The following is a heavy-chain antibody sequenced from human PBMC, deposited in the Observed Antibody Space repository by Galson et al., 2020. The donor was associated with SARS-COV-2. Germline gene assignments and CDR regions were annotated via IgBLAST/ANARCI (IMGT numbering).Heavy chain of an antibody. J-gene: IGHJ4*02. D-gene: IGHD1-26*01. CDR3: ARDKNSGRSGFFEF. CDR2: IYHNGNT. V-gene: IGHV4-39*07. CDR1: GDSISSASYF. Sequence: SETLSLTCTVSGDSISSASYFWGWLRQPPGKGLEWIATIYHNGNTYYNPSLKSRVTISIDTSKNQYSLSLSSVTAADTALYFCARDKNSGRSGFFEFWGQGSLVTVSS.